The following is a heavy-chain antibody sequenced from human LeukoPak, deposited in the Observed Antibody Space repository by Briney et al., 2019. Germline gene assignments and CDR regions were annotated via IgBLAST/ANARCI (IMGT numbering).Heavy chain of an antibody. CDR1: GYTFTDYY. J-gene: IGHJ4*02. CDR2: INPNRGGT. D-gene: IGHD6-13*01. V-gene: IGHV1-2*02. CDR3: ARDLPYSSSWESIDY. Sequence: ASVKVSCKASGYTFTDYYMHWVRQAPGQGLEWMGWINPNRGGTNYAQKFLGRVTMTTDTSISTAYMELSRLRSDDTAVYYCARDLPYSSSWESIDYWGQGTLVTVSS.